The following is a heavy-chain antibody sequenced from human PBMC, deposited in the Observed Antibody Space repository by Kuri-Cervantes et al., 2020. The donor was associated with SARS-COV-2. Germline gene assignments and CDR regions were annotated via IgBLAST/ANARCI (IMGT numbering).Heavy chain of an antibody. CDR3: TRPDIVVEGYFDY. V-gene: IGHV3-49*03. J-gene: IGHJ4*02. D-gene: IGHD2-15*01. CDR1: GFTFGDYA. Sequence: GESLKISCTASGFTFGDYAMSWFRQAPGKGLEWVGFIRSKAYGGTTEYAASVKGRFTISRDDSKSIAYLQMNSLKTEDTAVYYCTRPDIVVEGYFDYWGQGTLVTVSS. CDR2: IRSKAYGGTT.